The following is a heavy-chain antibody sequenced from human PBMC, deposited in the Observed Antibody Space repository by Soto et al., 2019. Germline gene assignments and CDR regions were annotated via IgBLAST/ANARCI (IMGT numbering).Heavy chain of an antibody. CDR3: ARAPSAYFGVVMAFDY. D-gene: IGHD3-3*01. J-gene: IGHJ4*02. CDR2: IYTSGST. CDR1: GFSISSYY. Sequence: SDTLSLTCTFSGFSISSYYWSWIRQPAGKGLEWIGRIYTSGSTNYNPSLKSRVTMSVDTSKNQFSLKLSSVTAADTAVYYCARAPSAYFGVVMAFDYWGQGTLVNVSS. V-gene: IGHV4-4*07.